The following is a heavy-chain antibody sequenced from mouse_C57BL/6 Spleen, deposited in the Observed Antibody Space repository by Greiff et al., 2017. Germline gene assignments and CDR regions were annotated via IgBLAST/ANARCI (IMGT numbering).Heavy chain of an antibody. V-gene: IGHV1-4*01. Sequence: QVQLQQSGAELARPGASVKMSCKASGYTFTSYTMHWVKQRPGKGLEWIGYINPSSGYTKYNQKFKDKATLTADKSSSTAYMQLSSLTSEDSAVYYCAREYYDCDVDWYFDVWGTGTTVTVSS. J-gene: IGHJ1*03. CDR3: AREYYDCDVDWYFDV. D-gene: IGHD2-4*01. CDR2: INPSSGYT. CDR1: GYTFTSYT.